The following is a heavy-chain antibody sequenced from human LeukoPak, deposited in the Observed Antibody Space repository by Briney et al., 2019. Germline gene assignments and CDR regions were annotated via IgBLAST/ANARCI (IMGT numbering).Heavy chain of an antibody. CDR1: GFTFSNAW. CDR2: IKSKTDGGTT. V-gene: IGHV3-15*01. CDR3: TTDRYYYDSSGYYYESGYFDY. D-gene: IGHD3-22*01. J-gene: IGHJ4*02. Sequence: GGSLRLSCAASGFTFSNAWMSWVRQAPGKGLEWVGRIKSKTDGGTTDCAAPVKGRFTISRDDSKNTLYLQMNSLKTEDTAVYYCTTDRYYYDSSGYYYESGYFDYWGQGTLVTVSS.